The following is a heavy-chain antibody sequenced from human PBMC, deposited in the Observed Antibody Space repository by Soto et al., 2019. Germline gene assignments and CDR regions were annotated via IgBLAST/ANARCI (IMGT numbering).Heavy chain of an antibody. CDR2: IYDSESA. CDR1: GESISSGGYY. V-gene: IGHV4-31*03. CDR3: ARAFSSSSAVDL. Sequence: QVQLQESGPGLVKPSQTLSLTCTVSGESISSGGYYWSWIRHHPVKGLEWIGYIYDSESAYYNPSLKSRVTISMDTSKNQFAMRLSSVTAADTAVYFCARAFSSSSAVDLWGQGTQVTVSS. D-gene: IGHD6-6*01. J-gene: IGHJ5*02.